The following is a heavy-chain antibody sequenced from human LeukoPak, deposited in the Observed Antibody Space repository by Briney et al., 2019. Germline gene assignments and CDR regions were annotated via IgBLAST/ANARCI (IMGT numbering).Heavy chain of an antibody. D-gene: IGHD3-3*01. CDR3: ARLDGLRSYAFDI. Sequence: PSQTLSLTCTVSGGSISSGSYYWSWIRQPAGKGLEWIGRIYTSGSTNYNPSLKSRVTISVDTSKNQFSLKLSSVTAADTAVYYCARLDGLRSYAFDIWGQGTMVTVSS. CDR1: GGSISSGSYY. CDR2: IYTSGST. J-gene: IGHJ3*02. V-gene: IGHV4-61*02.